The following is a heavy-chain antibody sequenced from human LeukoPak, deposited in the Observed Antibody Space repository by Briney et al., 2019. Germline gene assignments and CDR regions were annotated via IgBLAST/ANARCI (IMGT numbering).Heavy chain of an antibody. Sequence: SQTLSLTCTVSGGSISSGGYYWSWIRQPPGKGLEWIGYIYHSGSTYYNPSLKSRVTISVDRSKNQFSLKLSSVTAADTAVYYCARSSPLGSSWYGWFDPWGQGTLVTVSS. D-gene: IGHD6-13*01. J-gene: IGHJ5*02. V-gene: IGHV4-30-2*01. CDR1: GGSISSGGYY. CDR3: ARSSPLGSSWYGWFDP. CDR2: IYHSGST.